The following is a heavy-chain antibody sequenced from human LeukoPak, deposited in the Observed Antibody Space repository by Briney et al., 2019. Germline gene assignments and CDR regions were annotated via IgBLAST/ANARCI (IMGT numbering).Heavy chain of an antibody. CDR2: IYYSGST. J-gene: IGHJ4*02. CDR1: GGSISSGGYY. V-gene: IGHV4-31*03. CDR3: ARLSHGFVSDY. Sequence: SETLSLTCTVSGGSISSGGYYWSWIRQHPGKGLEWIGYIYYSGSTYYNPSLKSRVTISVDTSKNQFSLKLSSVTAADTAVYYCARLSHGFVSDYWGQGTLVTVSS. D-gene: IGHD3-10*01.